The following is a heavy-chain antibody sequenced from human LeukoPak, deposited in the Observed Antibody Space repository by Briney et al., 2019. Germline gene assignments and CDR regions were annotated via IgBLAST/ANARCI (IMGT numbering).Heavy chain of an antibody. CDR3: AKDGTLYSSSWYSGYYYYMDV. CDR2: ICGSGGST. V-gene: IGHV3-23*01. J-gene: IGHJ6*03. CDR1: GCTFSGYD. Sequence: PGGSLRLSCAGSGCTFSGYDMSWVRQAPGKGLEWVSAICGSGGSTYYADSVKGRFIISRDNSKNTLYLQVNSLRAEDTAVYYCAKDGTLYSSSWYSGYYYYMDVWGKGTTVTVSS. D-gene: IGHD6-13*01.